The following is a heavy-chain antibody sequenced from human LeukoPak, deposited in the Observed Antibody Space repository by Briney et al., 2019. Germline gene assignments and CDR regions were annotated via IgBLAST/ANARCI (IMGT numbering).Heavy chain of an antibody. D-gene: IGHD4-17*01. Sequence: PGGSLRLSCAASGFTFSSYAMSWVRQAPGKGLEWVSAISGSGGSTYYADSVKGRFTISRDNSKNTLYLQMSSLRAEDTAVYYCASTYDYGEDYYYYGMDVWGPGTTVTVSS. CDR3: ASTYDYGEDYYYYGMDV. V-gene: IGHV3-23*01. CDR1: GFTFSSYA. J-gene: IGHJ6*02. CDR2: ISGSGGST.